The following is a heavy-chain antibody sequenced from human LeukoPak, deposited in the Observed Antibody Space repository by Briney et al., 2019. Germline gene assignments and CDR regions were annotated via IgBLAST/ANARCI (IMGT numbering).Heavy chain of an antibody. CDR2: IHYSGST. J-gene: IGHJ4*02. D-gene: IGHD2-15*01. Sequence: KTSETLSLTCTVSGGSISSYYWSWIRQPPGKGLEWIGYIHYSGSTNYNPSLKSRVTISVDTSKNQFSLKLSSVTAADTAVYYCARLRGYCSGGSCRAIDYWGQGTLVTVSS. V-gene: IGHV4-59*08. CDR3: ARLRGYCSGGSCRAIDY. CDR1: GGSISSYY.